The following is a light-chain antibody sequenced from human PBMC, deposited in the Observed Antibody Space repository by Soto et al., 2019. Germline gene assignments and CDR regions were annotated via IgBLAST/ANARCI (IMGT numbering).Light chain of an antibody. J-gene: IGKJ1*01. V-gene: IGKV1-39*01. CDR1: QSISSY. Sequence: DIQMTQSPSSLSASVGDRVTITCRASQSISSYLNWYQQKPGKAPKLLIYAASSLQSGVPSRFSGSGSGTEFTLTISSLLPDDFATYYCQQYNTHWTFGQGTKVDIK. CDR2: AAS. CDR3: QQYNTHWT.